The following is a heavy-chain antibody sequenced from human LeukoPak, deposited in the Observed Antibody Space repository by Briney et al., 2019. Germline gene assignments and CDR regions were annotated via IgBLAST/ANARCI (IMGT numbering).Heavy chain of an antibody. CDR3: ARTRAHPYSSSWYSFPS. CDR1: GYTFTSYD. V-gene: IGHV1-8*01. Sequence: AAVKVSCKASGYTFTSYDSNRLRQATGQGREWMGGMNPNSVNTGYAQKFQGRVTMASNSSIRTAYMHLSSLRSDYTAVCVCARTRAHPYSSSWYSFPSWGQGTLVTAS. D-gene: IGHD6-13*01. J-gene: IGHJ5*02. CDR2: MNPNSVNT.